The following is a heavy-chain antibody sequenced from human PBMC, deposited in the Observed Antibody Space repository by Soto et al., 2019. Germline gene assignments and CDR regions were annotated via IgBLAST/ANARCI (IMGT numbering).Heavy chain of an antibody. Sequence: GGSLRLSCAASGFTFITNAMSWVRQAPGKGLEWVSSISASGGSTNYADSVKGRFTISRDNSKNTLYLQMNSLRAEDTAVYYCARNSGYDFWSGYLYWGQGTLVTVSS. CDR2: ISASGGST. V-gene: IGHV3-23*01. CDR1: GFTFITNA. CDR3: ARNSGYDFWSGYLY. J-gene: IGHJ4*02. D-gene: IGHD3-3*01.